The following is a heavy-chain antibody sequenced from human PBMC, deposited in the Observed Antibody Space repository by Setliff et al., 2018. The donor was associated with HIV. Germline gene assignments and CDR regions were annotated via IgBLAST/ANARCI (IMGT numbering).Heavy chain of an antibody. D-gene: IGHD3-9*01. Sequence: ASVKVSCKASGYIFTGYYIHWVRQAPGQGLEWMGRINPNNGDTNSAQKFQGRVTMTRDTSISTAYMELSRLRSDDTAAYYCARGSLLGYFDWLFPDWGQGTLVTVSS. V-gene: IGHV1-2*06. CDR1: GYIFTGYY. CDR2: INPNNGDT. J-gene: IGHJ4*02. CDR3: ARGSLLGYFDWLFPD.